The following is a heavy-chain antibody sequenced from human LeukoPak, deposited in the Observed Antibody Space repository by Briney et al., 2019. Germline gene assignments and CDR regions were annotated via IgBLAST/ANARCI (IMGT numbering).Heavy chain of an antibody. CDR3: ARHVPSGYYFDY. Sequence: SETLSLTCTVSGGSISSSSYYWGWIRQPPGKGLEWIGSIYYSGRTYYNPSLKSRVTISVDTSKNQFSLKLSSVTAADTAVYYCARHVPSGYYFDYWGQGTLVTVSS. J-gene: IGHJ4*02. CDR1: GGSISSSSYY. V-gene: IGHV4-39*01. CDR2: IYYSGRT. D-gene: IGHD6-19*01.